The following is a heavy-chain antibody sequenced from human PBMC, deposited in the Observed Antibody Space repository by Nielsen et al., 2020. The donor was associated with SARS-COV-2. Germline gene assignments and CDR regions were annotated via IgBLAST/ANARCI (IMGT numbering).Heavy chain of an antibody. V-gene: IGHV3-11*05. CDR1: GFTFSDYY. D-gene: IGHD2-2*01. CDR2: ISSSSSYT. Sequence: GESLKISCAASGFTFSDYYMSWIRQAPGKGLEWVSYISSSSSYTNYADSVKGRFTISRDNAKNSLYLQMNSLRAEDTAVYYCARDEYEGAFDIWGQGTMVTVSS. J-gene: IGHJ3*02. CDR3: ARDEYEGAFDI.